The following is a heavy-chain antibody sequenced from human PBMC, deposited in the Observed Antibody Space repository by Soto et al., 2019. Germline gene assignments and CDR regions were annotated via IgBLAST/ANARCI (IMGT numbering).Heavy chain of an antibody. V-gene: IGHV1-8*01. Sequence: ASVKVSCKASGYTFTSYDINWVRQATGRGLEWMGWMNPNSGNTGYAQKFQGRVTMTRNTSISTAYMELSSLRSEDTAVYYCARGLAIFGVVNYYYYMDVWGKGTTVTVSS. CDR3: ARGLAIFGVVNYYYYMDV. CDR2: MNPNSGNT. J-gene: IGHJ6*03. CDR1: GYTFTSYD. D-gene: IGHD3-3*01.